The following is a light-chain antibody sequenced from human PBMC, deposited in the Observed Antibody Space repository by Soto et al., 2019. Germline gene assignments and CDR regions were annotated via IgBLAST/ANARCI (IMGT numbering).Light chain of an antibody. CDR1: SSDVGGYNY. CDR3: SSYTTSNTRQIV. CDR2: DVS. V-gene: IGLV2-14*03. Sequence: QSALTQPASVSGSPGQSITISCTGTSSDVGGYNYVSWYQHHPGKAPKLLIYDVSNRPSGVSNRLSGSKSDNTASLTIPGLQPEYESDYYCSSYTTSNTRQIVFGTGTKLTVL. J-gene: IGLJ1*01.